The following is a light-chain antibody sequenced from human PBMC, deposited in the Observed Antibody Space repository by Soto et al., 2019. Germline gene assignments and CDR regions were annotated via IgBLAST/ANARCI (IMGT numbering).Light chain of an antibody. Sequence: EIVLTQSPATLSLSPGDRATLSCRASQSVISYLSWYQHKPGQAPRLLIYDASNRATGIPARFSGSGSGTDFTLTISSLEPEDFAVYYCQQRSNPITFGQGTRLEIK. CDR1: QSVISY. CDR3: QQRSNPIT. J-gene: IGKJ5*01. CDR2: DAS. V-gene: IGKV3-11*01.